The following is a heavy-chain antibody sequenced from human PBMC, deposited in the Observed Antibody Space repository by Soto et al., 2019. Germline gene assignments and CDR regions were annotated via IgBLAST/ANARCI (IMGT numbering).Heavy chain of an antibody. CDR2: IIPILGIA. D-gene: IGHD6-6*01. J-gene: IGHJ4*02. CDR3: ARLPGSNSSKFLLDY. Sequence: SVKVSCKASGGTFNSYTISWVRQAPGQGLERMGRIIPILGIANYAQKFQGQVTITADKTTSPAYKKQSSLSSEDPAVVYYARLPGSNSSKFLLDYWGQGPLVTVPQ. CDR1: GGTFNSYT. V-gene: IGHV1-69*02.